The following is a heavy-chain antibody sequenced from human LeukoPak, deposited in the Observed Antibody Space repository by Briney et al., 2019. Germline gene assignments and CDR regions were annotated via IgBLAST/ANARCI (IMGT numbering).Heavy chain of an antibody. V-gene: IGHV4-38-2*02. CDR3: ARGYSSSWYPNWFDP. CDR2: IYHSGSS. CDR1: GYSISSGYY. J-gene: IGHJ5*02. Sequence: PSETLSLTCTVSGYSISSGYYWGWIRQPPGKGLEWIGSIYHSGSSYYNPSLNSRVTISVDTSKNQFSLKLSSVTAADTAVYYCARGYSSSWYPNWFDPWGQGTLVTVSS. D-gene: IGHD6-13*01.